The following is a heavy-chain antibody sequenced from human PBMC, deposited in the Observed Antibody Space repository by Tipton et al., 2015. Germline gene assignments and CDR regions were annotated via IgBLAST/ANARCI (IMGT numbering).Heavy chain of an antibody. D-gene: IGHD4-17*01. V-gene: IGHV4-59*12. CDR1: DGSISDYY. CDR3: ARGHKNGDSPWDY. J-gene: IGHJ4*02. Sequence: TLSLTCTVSDGSISDYYWNWIRQSPGKGLEWIVYISYSGSTIYNPSLQSRVTISVDRSKNQFSLKVNSVTAADTAVYYCARGHKNGDSPWDYWGQGTLVTVSS. CDR2: ISYSGST.